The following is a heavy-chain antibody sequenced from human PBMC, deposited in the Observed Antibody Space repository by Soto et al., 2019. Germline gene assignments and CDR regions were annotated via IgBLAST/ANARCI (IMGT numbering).Heavy chain of an antibody. J-gene: IGHJ5*02. CDR1: GDSISIYY. D-gene: IGHD3-3*01. CDR3: AGVIQASWSGSLNWFDP. Sequence: SETLSLTCTVSGDSISIYYWSWIRQPPGKGLEWIGYLSNSGSTNYNPSLKSRVTISVDTSKNQFSLNLNSVTAADTAVYYCAGVIQASWSGSLNWFDPLGQETLFTVSS. CDR2: LSNSGST. V-gene: IGHV4-59*01.